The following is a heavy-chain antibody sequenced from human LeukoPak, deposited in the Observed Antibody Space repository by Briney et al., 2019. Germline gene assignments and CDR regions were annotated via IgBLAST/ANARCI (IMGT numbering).Heavy chain of an antibody. CDR1: GFTFSSYA. V-gene: IGHV3-23*01. J-gene: IGHJ4*02. Sequence: GGSLRLSCAASGFTFSSYAMSWVRQAPGKGLEWVSAISGSGGSTYCADSVKGRFTISRDNSKNTLYLQMNSLRAEDTAVYYCAKGGGYYYDSSGYPDYWGQGTLVTVSS. D-gene: IGHD3-22*01. CDR2: ISGSGGST. CDR3: AKGGGYYYDSSGYPDY.